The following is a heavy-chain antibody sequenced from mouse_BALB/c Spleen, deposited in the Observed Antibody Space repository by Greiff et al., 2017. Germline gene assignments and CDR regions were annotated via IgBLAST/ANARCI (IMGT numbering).Heavy chain of an antibody. CDR3: AKGGLVGAMDY. Sequence: EVKVEESGPGLVKPSQSLSLTCTVTGYSITSDYAWNWIRQFPGNKLEWMGYISYSGSTSYNPSLKSRISITRDTSKNQFFLQLNSVTTEDTATYYCAKGGLVGAMDYWGQGTSVTVSS. V-gene: IGHV3-2*02. J-gene: IGHJ4*01. CDR1: GYSITSDYA. CDR2: ISYSGST. D-gene: IGHD3-1*01.